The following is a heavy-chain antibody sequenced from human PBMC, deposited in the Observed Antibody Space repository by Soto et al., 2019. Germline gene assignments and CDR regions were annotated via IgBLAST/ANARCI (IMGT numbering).Heavy chain of an antibody. D-gene: IGHD2-2*02. Sequence: EVQLLESGGGLVQPGGSLRLSCAASGFTFSSYAMNWVRQAPGKGLEWVSTISGSGGSTYYAHTSTYYADSVKDRFTISRDNSKNTLYLQMNSLRAEDTAVYYCAKVGGTSHPPIPVDYWGQGTLVTVSS. CDR3: AKVGGTSHPPIPVDY. J-gene: IGHJ4*02. CDR1: GFTFSSYA. CDR2: ISGSGGSTYYAHTST. V-gene: IGHV3-23*01.